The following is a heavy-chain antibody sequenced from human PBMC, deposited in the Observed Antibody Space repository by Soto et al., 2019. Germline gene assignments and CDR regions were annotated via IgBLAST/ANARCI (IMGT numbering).Heavy chain of an antibody. CDR1: GGSISSYY. CDR3: ARVGDSSGYYQFDY. J-gene: IGHJ4*02. V-gene: IGHV4-59*01. D-gene: IGHD3-22*01. CDR2: IYASGST. Sequence: SETLSLTCTVSGGSISSYYWSWIRQPPGKGLEWIGYIYASGSTNYNPSLKSRVTISVDTSKNQFSLKLSSVTAADTAVYYCARVGDSSGYYQFDYWCQGTLVTVSS.